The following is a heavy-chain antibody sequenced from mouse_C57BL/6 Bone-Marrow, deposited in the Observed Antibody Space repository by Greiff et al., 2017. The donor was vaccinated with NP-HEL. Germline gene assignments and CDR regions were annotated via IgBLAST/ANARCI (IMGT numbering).Heavy chain of an antibody. CDR1: GYTFTDHT. D-gene: IGHD2-4*01. V-gene: IGHV1-78*01. Sequence: QVQLQQSDAELVKPGASVKISCKVSGYTFTDHTIHWMKQRPEQGLEWIGYIYPRDGSTKYNEKFKGKATLTADKSSSTAYMQLNNLTSEDSAVYFCARVRGDDYGSWYFDVWGTGTTVTVSS. CDR3: ARVRGDDYGSWYFDV. J-gene: IGHJ1*03. CDR2: IYPRDGST.